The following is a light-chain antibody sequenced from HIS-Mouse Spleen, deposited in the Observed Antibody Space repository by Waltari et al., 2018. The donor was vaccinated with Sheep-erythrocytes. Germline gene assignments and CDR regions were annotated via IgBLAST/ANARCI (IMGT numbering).Light chain of an antibody. CDR1: SSDVGCYHL. J-gene: IGLJ1*01. CDR2: EGS. CDR3: CSYAGSYNHV. V-gene: IGLV2-14*02. Sequence: QSALTQPASVSGSPGQSITIPCPGTSSDVGCYHLVSWYQQHPGKAPKLMIYEGSKRPSGVSNRFSGSKSGNTASLTISGLQAEDEADYYCCSYAGSYNHVFATGTKVTVL.